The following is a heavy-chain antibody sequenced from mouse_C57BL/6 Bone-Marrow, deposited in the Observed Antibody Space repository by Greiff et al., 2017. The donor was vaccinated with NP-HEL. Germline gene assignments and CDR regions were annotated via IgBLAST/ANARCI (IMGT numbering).Heavy chain of an antibody. CDR3: TVDYYGSSPAWFAY. CDR2: IRLKSDNYAT. Sequence: EVKLQESGGGLVQPGGSMKLSCVASGFTFSNYWMNWVRQSPEKGLEWVAQIRLKSDNYATHYAESVKGRFTISRDDSKSSVYLQMNNLRAEDTGIYYCTVDYYGSSPAWFAYWGQGTLVTVSA. CDR1: GFTFSNYW. V-gene: IGHV6-3*01. D-gene: IGHD1-1*01. J-gene: IGHJ3*01.